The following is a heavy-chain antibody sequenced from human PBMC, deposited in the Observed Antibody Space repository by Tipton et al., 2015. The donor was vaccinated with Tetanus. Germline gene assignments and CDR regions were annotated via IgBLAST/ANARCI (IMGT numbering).Heavy chain of an antibody. J-gene: IGHJ6*02. CDR1: GFTFSSYW. CDR3: ARDSVYYDLGSGYYTRYYGMDV. D-gene: IGHD3-3*01. Sequence: GSLRLSCAASGFTFSSYWMSWVRQAPGKGLEWVANIKQDGSEKYYVDSVKGRFTISRDNAKNSLYLQMNSLRAEDTAVCYCARDSVYYDLGSGYYTRYYGMDVWGQGTTVTVSS. CDR2: IKQDGSEK. V-gene: IGHV3-7*01.